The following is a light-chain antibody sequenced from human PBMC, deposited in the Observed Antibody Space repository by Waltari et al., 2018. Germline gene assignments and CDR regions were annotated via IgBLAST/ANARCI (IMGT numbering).Light chain of an antibody. CDR2: EVR. CDR3: CSFAGNSYV. CDR1: STDLGTYNV. J-gene: IGLJ1*01. Sequence: QSALTHPASMSGSPGQSITISCTGTSTDLGTYNVVSWYQHPPGKAPKLIISEVRKRPSGISDRFSGSMSGSTASLTISRLQAEDEAEYYCCSFAGNSYVFGTGTKVTVL. V-gene: IGLV2-23*02.